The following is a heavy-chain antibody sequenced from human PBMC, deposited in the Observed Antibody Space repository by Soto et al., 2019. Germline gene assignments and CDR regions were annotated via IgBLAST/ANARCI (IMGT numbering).Heavy chain of an antibody. CDR1: GYTFTSYY. V-gene: IGHV1-46*01. CDR3: AVGGNYLSMDV. J-gene: IGHJ6*02. CDR2: INPSGGGT. D-gene: IGHD4-4*01. Sequence: QEQLVQSGAEVRKPGASVKVSCKAFGYTFTSYYMHWVRQAPGQGLEWMGIINPSGGGTSYAQKFQGRVIMTRDTSTSTVYMEVSSLRSEDTAVYYCAVGGNYLSMDVWGQGPTVTVSS.